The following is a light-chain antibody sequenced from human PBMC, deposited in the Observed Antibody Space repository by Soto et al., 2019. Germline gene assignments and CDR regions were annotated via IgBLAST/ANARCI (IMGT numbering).Light chain of an antibody. CDR1: SSDVGAYNY. Sequence: QSALTQPRSVFGSPGQSVTISCTGTSSDVGAYNYVSWYQQHPGKAPKVMIYDVNKRPSGVPDRFSGSKSDNTASLTISGLQAEDEADYYCCAYAGSYSLVFGGGTKVTVL. J-gene: IGLJ2*01. V-gene: IGLV2-11*01. CDR3: CAYAGSYSLV. CDR2: DVN.